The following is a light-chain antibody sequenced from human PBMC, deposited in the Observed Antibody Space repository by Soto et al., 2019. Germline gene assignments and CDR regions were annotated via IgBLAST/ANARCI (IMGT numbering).Light chain of an antibody. CDR1: QSVSSN. V-gene: IGKV3-15*01. J-gene: IGKJ1*01. CDR2: GAF. CDR3: QHYNNWPPWT. Sequence: EIVMTQSPATLSVSPGERATLSCRASQSVSSNLAWYQQKPGQAPRLLIYGAFTRATGIPARFSGSGSGTEFTLTIRRLQSEDFAVYYCQHYNNWPPWTFGQGTKVEIK.